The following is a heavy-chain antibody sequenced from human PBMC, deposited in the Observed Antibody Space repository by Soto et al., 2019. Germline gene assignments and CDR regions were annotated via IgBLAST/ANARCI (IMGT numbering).Heavy chain of an antibody. Sequence: SETLSLTCAVYGGSFSGYYWSWIRQPPGKGLEWIGEINHSGSTNYNPSLKSRVTISVDTSKNQFSLKLGSVTAADTAVYYCARYIYGSGSYYKPPYYYYYYMDVWGKGTTVTVSS. J-gene: IGHJ6*03. CDR3: ARYIYGSGSYYKPPYYYYYYMDV. D-gene: IGHD3-10*01. V-gene: IGHV4-34*01. CDR1: GGSFSGYY. CDR2: INHSGST.